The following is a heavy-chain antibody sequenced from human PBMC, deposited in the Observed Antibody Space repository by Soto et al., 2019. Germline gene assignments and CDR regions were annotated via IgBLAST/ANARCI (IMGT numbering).Heavy chain of an antibody. CDR3: ARVVVVVPAAIGVFWFGP. CDR2: IYYSGST. J-gene: IGHJ5*02. D-gene: IGHD2-2*01. V-gene: IGHV4-31*03. CDR1: GGSISSGGYY. Sequence: QVQLQESGPGLVKPSQTLSLTCTVSGGSISSGGYYWSWIRQHPGKGLEWIGYIYYSGSTYYNPSRHSRVTISVDTSKNPFSLKLSSVTAADTAVYYCARVVVVVPAAIGVFWFGPWGQGTLVTVSS.